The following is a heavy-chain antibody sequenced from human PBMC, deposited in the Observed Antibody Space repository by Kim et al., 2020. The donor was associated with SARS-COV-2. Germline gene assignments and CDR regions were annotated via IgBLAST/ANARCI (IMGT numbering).Heavy chain of an antibody. CDR2: INAGNGNT. J-gene: IGHJ6*03. D-gene: IGHD3-9*01. Sequence: ASVKVSCKASGYTFTSYAMHWVRQAPGQRLEWMGWINAGNGNTKYSQKFQGRVTITRDTSASTAYMELRSLRSEDTAVYYCARDSYYDIFRYYYYYMDVWGKGTTVTVSS. CDR3: ARDSYYDIFRYYYYYMDV. CDR1: GYTFTSYA. V-gene: IGHV1-3*01.